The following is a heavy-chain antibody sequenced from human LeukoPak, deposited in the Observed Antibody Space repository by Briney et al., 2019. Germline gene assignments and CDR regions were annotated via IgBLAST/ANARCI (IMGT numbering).Heavy chain of an antibody. V-gene: IGHV1-2*02. D-gene: IGHD3-10*01. J-gene: IGHJ4*02. CDR2: INPNSGGT. CDR1: GYTFTGYY. Sequence: ASVKVSCKASGYTFTGYYMHWVRQAPGRGLEWMGWINPNSGGTNYAQKFQGRVTMTRDTSISTAYMELSRLRSDDTAVYYCARDRAVLGQLWFGEYYFDYWGQGTLVTVSS. CDR3: ARDRAVLGQLWFGEYYFDY.